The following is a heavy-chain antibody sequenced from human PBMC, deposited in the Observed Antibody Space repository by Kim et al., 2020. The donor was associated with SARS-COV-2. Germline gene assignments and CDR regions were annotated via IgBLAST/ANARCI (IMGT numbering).Heavy chain of an antibody. CDR3: ARFPHDSSGYVDY. V-gene: IGHV4-39*01. D-gene: IGHD3-22*01. Sequence: SETLSLTCTVSGGSISNSFNYWGWIRQPPGKGLEWIGSVYHSGSTYDSPSLKSRVTVSVDTSTNQFSLKLTSVTAADTAVYYCARFPHDSSGYVDYWGQGILVPVSS. CDR1: GGSISNSFNY. CDR2: VYHSGST. J-gene: IGHJ4*02.